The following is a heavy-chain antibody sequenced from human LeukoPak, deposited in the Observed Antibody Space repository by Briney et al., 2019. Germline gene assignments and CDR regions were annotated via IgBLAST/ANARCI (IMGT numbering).Heavy chain of an antibody. CDR1: GESLSKYY. D-gene: IGHD1-26*01. CDR2: INHRVST. J-gene: IGHJ4*02. Sequence: SETLSLTCAVYGESLSKYYWTWIRQSPGKGLEWIGEINHRVSTNLNPSLKSRVTLSVDTSKHQFSLKLTSVTAADAAVYYCASSVGSTDYWGQGTLVTVSS. CDR3: ASSVGSTDY. V-gene: IGHV4-34*01.